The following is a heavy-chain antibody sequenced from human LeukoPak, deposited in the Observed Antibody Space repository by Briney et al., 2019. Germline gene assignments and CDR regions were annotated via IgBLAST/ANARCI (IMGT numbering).Heavy chain of an antibody. CDR3: AMDNWGDLYLDN. V-gene: IGHV4-30-4*01. CDR2: IYHSGST. CDR1: GGSISSGDYY. Sequence: SETLSLTCTVSGGSISSGDYYWTWIRQPPGKGLEWIGYIYHSGSTHYKASLKSRLTISLDTSKNQFSLRLTSVTAADTAVYHCAMDNWGDLYLDNWGQGTLVTVSS. D-gene: IGHD1-1*01. J-gene: IGHJ4*02.